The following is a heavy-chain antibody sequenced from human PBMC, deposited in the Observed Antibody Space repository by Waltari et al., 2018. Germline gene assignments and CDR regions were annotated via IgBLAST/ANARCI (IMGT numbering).Heavy chain of an antibody. V-gene: IGHV3-23*01. D-gene: IGHD3-3*01. CDR3: AKDHHPPIDFWSGEDY. CDR2: ISGSGGST. CDR1: GFTFSSYA. Sequence: EVQLLESGGGLVQPGGSLRLSCAASGFTFSSYAMSWVRQAPGKGLEWVSAISGSGGSTYYADSVKGRFTISRDNSKNTLYLQMNSLRAEDTAVYYCAKDHHPPIDFWSGEDYWGQGTLVTVSS. J-gene: IGHJ4*02.